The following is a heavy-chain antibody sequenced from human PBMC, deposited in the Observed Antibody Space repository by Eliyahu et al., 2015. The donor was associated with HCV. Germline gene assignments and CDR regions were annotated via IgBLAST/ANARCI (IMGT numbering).Heavy chain of an antibody. CDR1: XFTFSNVW. CDR3: ATEGTTDYDFWSGYYIDY. CDR2: IKNKIDGATT. V-gene: IGHV3-15*01. J-gene: IGHJ4*02. Sequence: EVHLAESGGGLVKPGGSLKLSCAASXFTFSNVWMSWVRQAPGKGLEWIGRIKNKIDGATTDYAAPVKGRFIISLDDSKNKVFLQMNNLTSEDTAVYFCATEGTTDYDFWSGYYIDYWGQGALVTVSS. D-gene: IGHD3-3*01.